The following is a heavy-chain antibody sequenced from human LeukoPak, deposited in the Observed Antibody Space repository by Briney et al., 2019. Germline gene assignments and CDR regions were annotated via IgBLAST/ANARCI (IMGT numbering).Heavy chain of an antibody. J-gene: IGHJ4*02. CDR1: GYTFTGYY. Sequence: ASVKVSCKASGYTFTGYYMHWVRQAPGQGLEWMGWINPNSGGTNYAQKFQGRVTMTRDMSISTAYMELSRLRSDDTAVYYCARAVGATLPFDYWGQGTLVTVSS. CDR2: INPNSGGT. D-gene: IGHD1-26*01. V-gene: IGHV1-2*02. CDR3: ARAVGATLPFDY.